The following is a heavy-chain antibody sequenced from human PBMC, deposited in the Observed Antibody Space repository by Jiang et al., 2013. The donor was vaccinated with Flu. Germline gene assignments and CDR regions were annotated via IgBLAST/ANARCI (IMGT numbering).Heavy chain of an antibody. Sequence: GLVKPSETLSLTCSVSGGSISTYYWSWIRQPAGKGLEWIGRIYTTGSTNYNPSLKSRVTISVDTFKNQFSLKLSSVTAADTAVYYCARHSRGYYPIDYWGQGTLVTVSS. CDR2: IYTTGST. CDR1: GGSISTYY. V-gene: IGHV4-4*07. CDR3: ARHSRGYYPIDY. J-gene: IGHJ4*02. D-gene: IGHD3-22*01.